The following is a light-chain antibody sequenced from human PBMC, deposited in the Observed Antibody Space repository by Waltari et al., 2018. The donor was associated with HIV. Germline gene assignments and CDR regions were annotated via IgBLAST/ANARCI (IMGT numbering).Light chain of an antibody. CDR2: EVT. CDR3: SSYTTSSTWV. V-gene: IGLV2-18*02. J-gene: IGLJ3*02. CDR1: SSDIGAYNR. Sequence: QSALTQPPSVSGSLGQSVTISCTGTSSDIGAYNRVSWYQQSPGTAPKLRIYEVTHRPSGVPVRFSGSKSGNMASLTISGLQADDEADYYCSSYTTSSTWVFGGGTKLTVL.